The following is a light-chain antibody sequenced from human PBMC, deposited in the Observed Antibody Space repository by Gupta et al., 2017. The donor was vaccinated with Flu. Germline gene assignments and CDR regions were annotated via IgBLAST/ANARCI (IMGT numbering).Light chain of an antibody. CDR2: AAS. CDR3: QQDGSSPRT. V-gene: IGKV3-20*01. CDR1: QSVSSNY. J-gene: IGKJ1*01. Sequence: GTLSLSPGGGATLSCRASQSVSSNYLAWYQQKPGQAPRLLIYAASSRAGGIPDRFSGSGSGTDFTLTISRLEPEDFAVYYCQQDGSSPRTFGQGTKVEIK.